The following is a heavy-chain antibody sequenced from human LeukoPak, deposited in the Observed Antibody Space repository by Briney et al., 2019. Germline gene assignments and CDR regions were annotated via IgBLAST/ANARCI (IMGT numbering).Heavy chain of an antibody. J-gene: IGHJ4*02. Sequence: ASVKVSCKASGYTFTSYYMHWVRQAPGQGLEWRGIINPSGGSTSYAQKFQGRVTMTRDTSTSTVYMELSSLRYGDTAVYYCARGTTPLFDSWGQGTLVTVSS. D-gene: IGHD1/OR15-1a*01. V-gene: IGHV1-46*03. CDR1: GYTFTSYY. CDR3: ARGTTPLFDS. CDR2: INPSGGST.